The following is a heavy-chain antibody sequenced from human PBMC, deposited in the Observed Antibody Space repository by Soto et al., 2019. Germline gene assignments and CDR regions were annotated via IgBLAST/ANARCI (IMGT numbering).Heavy chain of an antibody. D-gene: IGHD3-10*01. V-gene: IGHV4-39*01. Sequence: WGTLSLTCSVPSISISSSSYDWGSIGQPPGKGLEWIWRLYCSWSTYYNPPHKRRVHISVYASKNQFSLELSSVTAADTAVYYCAALWFGEVFYYGMDVWGEGTTVT. CDR1: SISISSSSYD. CDR3: AALWFGEVFYYGMDV. J-gene: IGHJ6*02. CDR2: LYCSWST.